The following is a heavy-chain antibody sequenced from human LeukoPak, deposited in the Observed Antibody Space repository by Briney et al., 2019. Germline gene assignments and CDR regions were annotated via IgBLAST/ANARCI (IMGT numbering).Heavy chain of an antibody. CDR3: AKDSSGRGYYGSGSIWAPREATFNYFDY. CDR2: ISGSGGST. J-gene: IGHJ4*02. V-gene: IGHV3-23*01. CDR1: GFTFSSYA. Sequence: AGGSLRLSCAASGFTFSSYAMSWVRQAPGKGLEWVSAISGSGGSTYYADSVKGRFTISRDNSKNTLYLQMNSLRAEDTAIYYCAKDSSGRGYYGSGSIWAPREATFNYFDYWGQGTLVTVSS. D-gene: IGHD3-10*01.